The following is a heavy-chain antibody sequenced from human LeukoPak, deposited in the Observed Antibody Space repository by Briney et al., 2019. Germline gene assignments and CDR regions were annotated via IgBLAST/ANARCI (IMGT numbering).Heavy chain of an antibody. D-gene: IGHD4-23*01. V-gene: IGHV1-69*13. CDR1: GGTFSSYA. Sequence: ASVKVSCEASGGTFSSYAISWVRQAPGQGLEWMGGIIPIFGTANYAQKFQGRVTITADESTSTAYMELSSLRSEDTAVYYCARAVVSLSYGMDVWGQGTTVTVSS. J-gene: IGHJ6*02. CDR3: ARAVVSLSYGMDV. CDR2: IIPIFGTA.